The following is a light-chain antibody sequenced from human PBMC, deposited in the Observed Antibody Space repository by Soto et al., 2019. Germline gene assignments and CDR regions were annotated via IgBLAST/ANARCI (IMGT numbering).Light chain of an antibody. V-gene: IGKV3-20*01. CDR1: QSVSSSY. CDR2: GAS. J-gene: IGKJ2*01. CDR3: QQYGSSPYT. Sequence: EIVLTQSPGTLSLSPGERATLSCRASQSVSSSYLAWYQQKPGQAPRLLIYGASSRATGIPDRFSGSVSGTDFTLTISRLEPEDCAVYYCQQYGSSPYTFGQGTKLEIK.